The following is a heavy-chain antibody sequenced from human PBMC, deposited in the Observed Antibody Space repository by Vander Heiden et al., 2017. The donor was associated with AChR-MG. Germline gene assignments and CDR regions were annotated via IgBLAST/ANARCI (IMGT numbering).Heavy chain of an antibody. CDR2: INHSGST. Sequence: QVQLQQWGAGLLKPSETLSLTCAVYGGSFSGYYWSWIRQPPGKGLEWIREINHSGSTNYNPSLKSRVTISVDTSKNQFSLKLSSVTAADTAVYYCARRRTMRLWLLTGAFDIWGQGTMVTVSS. D-gene: IGHD5-18*01. CDR1: GGSFSGYY. CDR3: ARRRTMRLWLLTGAFDI. V-gene: IGHV4-34*01. J-gene: IGHJ3*02.